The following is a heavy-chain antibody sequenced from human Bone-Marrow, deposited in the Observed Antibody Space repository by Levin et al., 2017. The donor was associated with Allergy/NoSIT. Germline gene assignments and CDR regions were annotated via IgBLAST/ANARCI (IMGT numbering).Heavy chain of an antibody. CDR3: ARARNSAGTGYLLDY. J-gene: IGHJ4*02. D-gene: IGHD1-7*01. Sequence: SETLSLTCTVSGDSMKSGDYYWSWLRQTPGKGLEWIGYIYYSGTTYYNPSLRSRADISVDTPNNQFSLQLSSVTATDTAVYYCARARNSAGTGYLLDYWGQGILVTFSS. CDR2: IYYSGTT. V-gene: IGHV4-30-4*01. CDR1: GDSMKSGDYY.